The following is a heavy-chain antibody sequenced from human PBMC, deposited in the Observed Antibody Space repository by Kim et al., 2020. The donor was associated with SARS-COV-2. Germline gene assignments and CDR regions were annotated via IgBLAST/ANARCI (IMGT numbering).Heavy chain of an antibody. Sequence: GGSLRLSCTASGFTFGDYAMSWVRLAPGKGLEWVGFIRSKAYGGTTEYAASVKGRFTISRDDSKSIAYLQMNSLKTEDTAVYYCTRDQVLPTGGDYFYYYYYGMDVWGQGTTVTVSS. D-gene: IGHD4-17*01. CDR1: GFTFGDYA. V-gene: IGHV3-49*04. J-gene: IGHJ6*02. CDR3: TRDQVLPTGGDYFYYYYYGMDV. CDR2: IRSKAYGGTT.